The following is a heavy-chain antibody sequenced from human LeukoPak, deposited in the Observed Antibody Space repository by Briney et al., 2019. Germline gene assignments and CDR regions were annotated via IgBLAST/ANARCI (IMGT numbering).Heavy chain of an antibody. Sequence: SETLPLTCTVSGGSISSYYWSWIRQPPGKGLERIGNIYYSGSTNYNPSLKSRVTISVDTSKNQFSLKLSSVTAADTAVYYCASSYYYGSGSYYNSFDYWGQGTLVTVSS. CDR3: ASSYYYGSGSYYNSFDY. CDR2: IYYSGST. CDR1: GGSISSYY. V-gene: IGHV4-59*01. J-gene: IGHJ4*02. D-gene: IGHD3-10*01.